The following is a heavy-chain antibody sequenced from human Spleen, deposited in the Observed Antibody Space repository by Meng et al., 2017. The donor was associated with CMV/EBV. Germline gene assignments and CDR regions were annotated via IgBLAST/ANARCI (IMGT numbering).Heavy chain of an antibody. D-gene: IGHD5-18*01. CDR1: GYTFKKYG. CDR3: ARDQGSETPPGKYSPYSREGYYYYGMDV. Sequence: ASVKVSCKASGYTFKKYGIAWLRQAPGQGPEVMGWISGYNGNTNVAQKFQGRVTMTRDTTTNIAYMELSRLRSDDTAVYYCARDQGSETPPGKYSPYSREGYYYYGMDVWGQGTTVTVSS. J-gene: IGHJ6*02. CDR2: ISGYNGNT. V-gene: IGHV1-18*01.